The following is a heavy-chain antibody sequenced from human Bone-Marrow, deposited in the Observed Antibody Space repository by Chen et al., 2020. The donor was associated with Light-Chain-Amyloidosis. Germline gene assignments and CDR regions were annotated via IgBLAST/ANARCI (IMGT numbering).Heavy chain of an antibody. CDR3: AKESHGVELGSDYYYGMDV. CDR1: GFTFSSYG. Sequence: QVKLVESGGGVVQPGRSLRRSCAASGFTFSSYGMHWVRQSPGKGLEWVAVIPYDGSNKYYADSVKGRFTISRDNSKNTLYLQMNSLRAEYTAVYYCAKESHGVELGSDYYYGMDVWGQGTTVTFSS. D-gene: IGHD1-7*01. CDR2: IPYDGSNK. V-gene: IGHV3-30*18. J-gene: IGHJ6*02.